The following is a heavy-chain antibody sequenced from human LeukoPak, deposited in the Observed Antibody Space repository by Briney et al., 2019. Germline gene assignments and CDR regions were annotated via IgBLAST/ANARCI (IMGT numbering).Heavy chain of an antibody. CDR2: INSDGSAT. CDR1: GFTLSTYW. V-gene: IGHV3-74*01. CDR3: ARGNKWSFDS. J-gene: IGHJ4*02. D-gene: IGHD2-15*01. Sequence: GGSLRLSSVASGFTLSTYWMHWVRQAPGKGLVWVSRINSDGSATSYADSVMVRFTISRDSAKNTLYLQMNSLRPEDTAVYYCARGNKWSFDSWGQGALVTVSS.